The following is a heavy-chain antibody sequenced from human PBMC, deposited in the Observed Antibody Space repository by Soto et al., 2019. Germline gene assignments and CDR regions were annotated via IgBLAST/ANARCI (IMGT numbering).Heavy chain of an antibody. V-gene: IGHV1-46*01. CDR1: GYTFLSFY. J-gene: IGHJ4*02. CDR2: INPSGGNT. Sequence: ASVKVSCKASGYTFLSFYMHWVRQAPGQGLEWMGVINPSGGNTVYAQKFLGRVTMTRDTSTNTVYMELCSLRVEETALYYCGILATLSPPSSFHFSGQGIQVTVST. D-gene: IGHD2-2*01. CDR3: GILATLSPPSSFHF.